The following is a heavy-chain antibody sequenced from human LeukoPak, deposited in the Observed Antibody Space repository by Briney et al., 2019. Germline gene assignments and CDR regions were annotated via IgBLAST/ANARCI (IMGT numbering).Heavy chain of an antibody. Sequence: SETLSLTCAVYGVSFSGYYWSWIRQPPGKGLEWIGYIYYSGSTNYNPSLKSRVTISVDTPKNQFSLKLSSVTAADTAVYYCARFRHSSSWHNNWLDPWGQGTLVTVSS. D-gene: IGHD6-13*01. CDR1: GVSFSGYY. J-gene: IGHJ5*02. V-gene: IGHV4-59*01. CDR3: ARFRHSSSWHNNWLDP. CDR2: IYYSGST.